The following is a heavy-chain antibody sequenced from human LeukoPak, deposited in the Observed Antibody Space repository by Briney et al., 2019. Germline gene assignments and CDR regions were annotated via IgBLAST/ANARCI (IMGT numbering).Heavy chain of an antibody. D-gene: IGHD3-3*01. V-gene: IGHV1-2*02. CDR2: INPNSGGT. CDR1: GYTFTGYY. CDR3: ARWPNTIFGVVMDL. J-gene: IGHJ4*02. Sequence: ASVKVSCKASGYTFTGYYMHWVRQAPGQGLEWMGWINPNSGGTDYAQKFQGRVTMTRDTSISTAYMELSRLRSDDTAVYYCARWPNTIFGVVMDLWGQGTLVTVS.